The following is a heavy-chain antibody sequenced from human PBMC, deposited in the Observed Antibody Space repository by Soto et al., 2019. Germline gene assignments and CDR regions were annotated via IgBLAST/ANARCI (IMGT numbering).Heavy chain of an antibody. CDR3: ARSPLRISMVRGVLAPRFWDY. Sequence: SETLSLTCTVSGGSIRSSSYYWGWIRQPPGKGLEWIGSIYYSGSTYQNPSLRSRVTISVDTSKNQFSLKLSSVTAADTAVYYCARSPLRISMVRGVLAPRFWDYWGQGTLVTSPQ. V-gene: IGHV4-39*01. CDR1: GGSIRSSSYY. CDR2: IYYSGST. D-gene: IGHD3-10*01. J-gene: IGHJ4*02.